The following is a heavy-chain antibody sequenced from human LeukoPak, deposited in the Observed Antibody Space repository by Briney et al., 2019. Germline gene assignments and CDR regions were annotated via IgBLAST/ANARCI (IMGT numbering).Heavy chain of an antibody. CDR3: ARGSGTNYYYYYYGLDV. CDR2: IYYSGST. V-gene: IGHV4-59*01. Sequence: PSETLSLTCTVSGGSISSYYWSWIRQPPGKGLEWIGYIYYSGSTTYNPSLKSRVTISVDTSKNQFSLKLSSVTAADTAVYYCARGSGTNYYYYYYGLDVWGQGTTVTVSS. J-gene: IGHJ6*02. CDR1: GGSISSYY. D-gene: IGHD3-10*01.